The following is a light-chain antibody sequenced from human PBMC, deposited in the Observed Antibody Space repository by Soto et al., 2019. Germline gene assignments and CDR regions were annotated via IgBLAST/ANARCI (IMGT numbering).Light chain of an antibody. CDR2: AAS. CDR3: QQADTFAIT. J-gene: IGKJ4*01. V-gene: IGKV1-39*01. CDR1: QSIATY. Sequence: DIQMTQSPSPLSASVGDRVTITCRASQSIATYLNWYQQKPGKAPKLLIYAASNLQSGVPSRFSGSGSGTDFTPTISSLQPEDSATYYCQQADTFAITFGGGTKVDIK.